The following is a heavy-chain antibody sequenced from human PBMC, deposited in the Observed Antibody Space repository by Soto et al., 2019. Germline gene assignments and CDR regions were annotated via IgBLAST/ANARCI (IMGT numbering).Heavy chain of an antibody. CDR1: GFTFSSYA. J-gene: IGHJ6*02. CDR3: AREPIVVVVAATSPDYYYGMDV. Sequence: GGSLRLSCAASGFTFSSYAMHWVRQAPGKGLEWVAVISYDGSNKYYADSVKGRFTISRDNSKNTLYLQMNSLRAEDTAVYYCAREPIVVVVAATSPDYYYGMDVWGQGTTVTVSS. V-gene: IGHV3-30-3*01. CDR2: ISYDGSNK. D-gene: IGHD2-15*01.